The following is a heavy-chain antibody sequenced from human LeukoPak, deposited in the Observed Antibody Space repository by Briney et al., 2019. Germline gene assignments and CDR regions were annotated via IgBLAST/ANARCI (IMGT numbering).Heavy chain of an antibody. CDR1: GFTFSSYT. J-gene: IGHJ6*02. Sequence: GGSLRLSCAASGFTFSSYTMNWVRQPPGKGLEWVSNIGTSSTTIYYADSVKGRFTISRDNAKNSLYLQMNSLRPEDTAVYYCAKARPLRGSGSYPHYFGMDVWGQGTTVTVSS. CDR2: IGTSSTTI. CDR3: AKARPLRGSGSYPHYFGMDV. D-gene: IGHD3-10*01. V-gene: IGHV3-48*01.